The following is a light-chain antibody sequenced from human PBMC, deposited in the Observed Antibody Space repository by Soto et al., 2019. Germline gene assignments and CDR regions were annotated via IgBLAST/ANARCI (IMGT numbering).Light chain of an antibody. CDR1: QTIRNNY. Sequence: EIVLTQSPGTLSLSPGDRATLSCRASQTIRNNYLAWYQQKPGQAPRLLIYGASSRSTGIPDRFSGSGSGTDFTLTISRLEPEDFAVYYCQQYGSSRFTFGPGTKVDIK. V-gene: IGKV3-20*01. CDR3: QQYGSSRFT. J-gene: IGKJ3*01. CDR2: GAS.